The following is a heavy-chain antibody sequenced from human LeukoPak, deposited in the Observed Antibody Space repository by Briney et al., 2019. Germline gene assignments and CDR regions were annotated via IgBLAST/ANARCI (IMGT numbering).Heavy chain of an antibody. J-gene: IGHJ4*02. Sequence: PSETLSLTCTVSGGSISSFYWSWIRQPPGKGLEWIGNIYNSGSTNYNPSLKNRVTISADTSKNQFSLKLSSVTAADTAVYFCARTPGEWGQGALVTVSS. CDR3: ARTPGE. D-gene: IGHD2-21*01. V-gene: IGHV4-59*01. CDR1: GGSISSFY. CDR2: IYNSGST.